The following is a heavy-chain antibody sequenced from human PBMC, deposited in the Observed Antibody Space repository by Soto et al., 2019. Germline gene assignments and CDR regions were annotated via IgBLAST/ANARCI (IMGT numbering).Heavy chain of an antibody. D-gene: IGHD2-15*01. Sequence: ASVKVSCKASGSTFNSYPMNWLRQAPGQRPEWMGWINAGNGGTKYSQKFQGRVSITRDTSASTAYMQLSRLRSEDTAVYYCATDRGGYCSGGSCSEAWFDPWGQGTLVTVSS. CDR1: GSTFNSYP. J-gene: IGHJ5*02. V-gene: IGHV1-3*01. CDR3: ATDRGGYCSGGSCSEAWFDP. CDR2: INAGNGGT.